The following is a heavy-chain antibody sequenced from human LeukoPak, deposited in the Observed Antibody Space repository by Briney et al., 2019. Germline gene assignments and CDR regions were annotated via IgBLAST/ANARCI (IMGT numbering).Heavy chain of an antibody. CDR1: GGSISSYY. D-gene: IGHD3-3*01. V-gene: IGHV4-4*07. CDR3: AREWRYRYDFWSGYYADY. CDR2: IHISGTT. J-gene: IGHJ4*02. Sequence: PSETLSLTCTVSGGSISSYYWSWVRQPAGKGLEWIGRIHISGTTNYNPSLKSRVTMSIDTSKNQFSLKLSSVTAADTAVYYCAREWRYRYDFWSGYYADYWGQGTLVTVSS.